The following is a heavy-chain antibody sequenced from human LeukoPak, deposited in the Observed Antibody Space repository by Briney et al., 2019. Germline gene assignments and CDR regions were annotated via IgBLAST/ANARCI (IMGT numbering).Heavy chain of an antibody. CDR1: GDSVSSNSAA. CDR3: ARVLGVAAGSNWFDP. Sequence: SQTLSLTCAISGDSVSSNSAAWNWIRQSPSRGLEWLGRTYYRSKWYNDYAVSVKSRITINPDTSKNQFSLQLSSVTAADTAVYYCARVLGVAAGSNWFDPWGQGTLVTVSS. CDR2: TYYRSKWYN. V-gene: IGHV6-1*01. J-gene: IGHJ5*02. D-gene: IGHD6-13*01.